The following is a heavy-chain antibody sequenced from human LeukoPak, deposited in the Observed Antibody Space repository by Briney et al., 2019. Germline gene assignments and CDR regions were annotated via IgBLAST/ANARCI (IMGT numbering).Heavy chain of an antibody. D-gene: IGHD2-15*01. J-gene: IGHJ3*02. CDR2: ISSSGSTI. CDR1: GFTYSSYE. Sequence: GGSLRLSCAASGFTYSSYEMNWVRQAPGKGLEWVSYISSSGSTIYYADSVKGRFTISRDNAKNSLYLQMNSLRAEDTAVYYCARDCSGGSCYSPAPGAFDIWGQGTMVTVSS. CDR3: ARDCSGGSCYSPAPGAFDI. V-gene: IGHV3-48*03.